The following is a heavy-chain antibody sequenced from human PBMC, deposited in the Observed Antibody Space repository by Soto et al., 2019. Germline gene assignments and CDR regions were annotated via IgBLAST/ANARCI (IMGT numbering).Heavy chain of an antibody. J-gene: IGHJ5*02. CDR1: GVFISGYY. V-gene: IGHV4-59*08. CDR2: MYNIGST. Sequence: SDALSLTCTVSGVFISGYYWSWRLQPPGKGLEWIGYMYNIGSTNYNPSLRSRVTMSIDTSQEQFSLKLTSVTATDTAVYYCARHVNISLGGSGFDTGGRGTVGTVSS. CDR3: ARHVNISLGGSGFDT. D-gene: IGHD2-15*01.